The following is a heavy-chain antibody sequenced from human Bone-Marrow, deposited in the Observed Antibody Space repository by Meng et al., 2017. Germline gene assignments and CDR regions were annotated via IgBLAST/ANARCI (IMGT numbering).Heavy chain of an antibody. D-gene: IGHD3-9*01. CDR2: ISGRGGST. V-gene: IGHV3-23*01. CDR3: AKQYGILTGYYSDYYYYVMDV. Sequence: GESLMISCAASGFTFSSYAMSWVRQAPGKGLEWVSAISGRGGSTYYAASVKGRFTIYRDNSKNTLYLQMNSLSAEDTAVYYCAKQYGILTGYYSDYYYYVMDVWGQGTMVTVSS. J-gene: IGHJ6*02. CDR1: GFTFSSYA.